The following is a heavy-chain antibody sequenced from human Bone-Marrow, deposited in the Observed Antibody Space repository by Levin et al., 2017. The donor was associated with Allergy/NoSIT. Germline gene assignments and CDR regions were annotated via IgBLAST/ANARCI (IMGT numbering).Heavy chain of an antibody. CDR3: ARVRYCSSTSCQRYYYYYGMDV. V-gene: IGHV4-34*01. D-gene: IGHD2-2*01. Sequence: ASETLSLTCAVYGGSFSGYYWSWIRQPPGKGLEWIGEINHSGSTNYNPSLKSRVTISVDTSKNQFSLKLSSVTAADTAVYYCARVRYCSSTSCQRYYYYYGMDVWGQGTTVTVSS. CDR2: INHSGST. J-gene: IGHJ6*02. CDR1: GGSFSGYY.